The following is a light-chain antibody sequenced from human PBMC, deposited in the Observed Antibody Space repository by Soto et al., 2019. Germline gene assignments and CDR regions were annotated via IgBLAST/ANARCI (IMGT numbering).Light chain of an antibody. Sequence: EIVLTQSPGTLSLSPGERATLSCRASQSVSSSYLAWYQQKPGQAPRLLIYGASSRATGIPDRFSGSGSGTDFTLTISRLEPEDLALYYCQQYNDWPLTFGQGTKVDI. V-gene: IGKV3-20*01. J-gene: IGKJ1*01. CDR3: QQYNDWPLT. CDR1: QSVSSSY. CDR2: GAS.